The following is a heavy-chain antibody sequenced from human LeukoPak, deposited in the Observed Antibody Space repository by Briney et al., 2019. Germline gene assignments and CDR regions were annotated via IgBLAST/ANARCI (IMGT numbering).Heavy chain of an antibody. CDR1: GYTFTGYD. CDR2: MNPSTGDT. J-gene: IGHJ4*02. D-gene: IGHD1-26*01. CDR3: TRGSLSGSSRDY. Sequence: GASVKVSCKASGYTFTGYDINWVRQAIGQGLEWMGWMNPSTGDTGYAQKFQGRVTMTRNTSVDTAFMELSDLGSEDTAVYYCTRGSLSGSSRDYWGQGTLVTVSS. V-gene: IGHV1-8*01.